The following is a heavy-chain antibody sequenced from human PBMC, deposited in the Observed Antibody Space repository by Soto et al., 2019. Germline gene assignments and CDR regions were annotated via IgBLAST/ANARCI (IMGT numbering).Heavy chain of an antibody. J-gene: IGHJ4*02. D-gene: IGHD3-16*02. Sequence: GGSLRLSCVASGFNISDYELHWVRQAPGRGLEWVSYISSSGSTIYYADSVGGRFTISRNNAKNSLYLQMDSLRAEDSAVYYCARSRIAYWGQGTLVTVSS. V-gene: IGHV3-48*03. CDR3: ARSRIAY. CDR2: ISSSGSTI. CDR1: GFNISDYE.